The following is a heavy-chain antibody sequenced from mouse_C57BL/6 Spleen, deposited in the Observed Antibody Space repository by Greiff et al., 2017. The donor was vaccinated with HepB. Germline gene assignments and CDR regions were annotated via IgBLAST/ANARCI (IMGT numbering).Heavy chain of an antibody. J-gene: IGHJ1*03. CDR2: IYPSDSET. V-gene: IGHV1-61*01. CDR1: GYTFTSYW. Sequence: VQLQQPGAELVRPGSSVKLSCKASGYTFTSYWMDWVKQRPGQGLEWIGNIYPSDSETHYNQKFKDKATLTVDKSSSTAYMQLSSLTSEDSAVYYCARSEGGYFDVWGTGTTVTVSS. CDR3: ARSEGGYFDV.